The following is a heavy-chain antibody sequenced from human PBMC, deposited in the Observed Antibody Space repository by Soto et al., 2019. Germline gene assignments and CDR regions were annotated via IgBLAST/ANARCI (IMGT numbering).Heavy chain of an antibody. D-gene: IGHD6-13*01. J-gene: IGHJ4*02. V-gene: IGHV5-10-1*01. CDR2: IDPSDSYT. CDR1: GYSVTSYW. Sequence: GESLKISCKGSGYSVTSYWISWVRQMPGKGLEWMGRIDPSDSYTNYSPSFQGHVTISADKSISTAYLQWSSLKASDTAMYYCARISAAAPPPDYWGQGTLVTVSS. CDR3: ARISAAAPPPDY.